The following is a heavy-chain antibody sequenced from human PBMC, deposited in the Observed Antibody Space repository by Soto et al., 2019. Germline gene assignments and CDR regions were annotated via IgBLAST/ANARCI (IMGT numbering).Heavy chain of an antibody. V-gene: IGHV3-23*01. CDR2: ISGSGGST. Sequence: PGGSLRLSCAASGFTFSSYAMSWVRQAPGKALEWVSAISGSGGSTYYADSVKGRLTISRDNSKNTLYLQMNSLRAEDTAVYYCAKDLASSWYFDYWGQGTLVTVSS. D-gene: IGHD6-13*01. J-gene: IGHJ4*02. CDR3: AKDLASSWYFDY. CDR1: GFTFSSYA.